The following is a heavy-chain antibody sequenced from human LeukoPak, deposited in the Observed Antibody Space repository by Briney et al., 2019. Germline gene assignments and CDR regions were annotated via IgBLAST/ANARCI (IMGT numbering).Heavy chain of an antibody. V-gene: IGHV4-31*03. D-gene: IGHD6-13*01. CDR1: GGSIGSGGYY. CDR3: ASHIAAAGTDYGMDV. J-gene: IGHJ6*02. Sequence: SQTLSLTCTVSGGSIGSGGYYWSWIRQHPGKGPEWIGYIYYSGSTYYNPSLKSRVTISVDTSKNQFSLKLSSVTAADTAVYYCASHIAAAGTDYGMDVWGQGTTVTVSS. CDR2: IYYSGST.